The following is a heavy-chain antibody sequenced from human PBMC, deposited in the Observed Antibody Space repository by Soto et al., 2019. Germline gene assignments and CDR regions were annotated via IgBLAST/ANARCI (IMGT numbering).Heavy chain of an antibody. CDR2: IYYSGST. CDR3: ARHLRITGTNWFDP. D-gene: IGHD1-7*01. CDR1: GGSISSSSYY. V-gene: IGHV4-39*01. J-gene: IGHJ5*02. Sequence: SQTQSLTYTVSGGSISSSSYYWGWIRQPPGKGLEWIGSIYYSGSTYYNPSLKSRVTISVDTSKNQFSLKLSSVTAADTAVYYCARHLRITGTNWFDPWGQGTLVTVSS.